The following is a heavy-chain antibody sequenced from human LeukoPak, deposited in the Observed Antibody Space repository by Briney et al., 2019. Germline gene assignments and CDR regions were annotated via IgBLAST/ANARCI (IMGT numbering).Heavy chain of an antibody. D-gene: IGHD6-13*01. J-gene: IGHJ4*02. Sequence: GGSLRLSCATSGFTFSTSWMHWVRQAPGKGLVWVSLISSDGSATTYAGSVKGRFTISRDNIKNTLYLQMNSLRVEDTALYYCARVRSSSWYDYWGQGALVTVSS. CDR1: GFTFSTSW. V-gene: IGHV3-74*01. CDR2: ISSDGSAT. CDR3: ARVRSSSWYDY.